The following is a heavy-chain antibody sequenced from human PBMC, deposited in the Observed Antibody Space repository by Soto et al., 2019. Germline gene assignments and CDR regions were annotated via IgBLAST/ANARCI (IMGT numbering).Heavy chain of an antibody. CDR1: GGSFSGYY. CDR2: INHSGST. Sequence: SETLSLTCAVYGGSFSGYYWSWIRQPPGKGLEWIGEINHSGSTNYNPSLKSRVTISVDTSKNQFSLKLSSVTAADTAVYYCARGIAAAGAFDYWGQGTLVTVSS. CDR3: ARGIAAAGAFDY. D-gene: IGHD6-13*01. J-gene: IGHJ4*02. V-gene: IGHV4-34*01.